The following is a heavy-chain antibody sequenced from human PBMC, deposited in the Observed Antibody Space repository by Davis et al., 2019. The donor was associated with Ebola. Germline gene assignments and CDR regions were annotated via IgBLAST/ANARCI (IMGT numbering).Heavy chain of an antibody. CDR3: ATTQWLREFDN. CDR1: GFPDSSNH. Sequence: SLNTPCTASGFPDSSNHMSWVRQAPGKRLERVSVIYDHSTAYADSVRGRFIISRDKSNNTLYLEMNSLRVDDTAVYYCATTQWLREFDNWGQGTLVTVSS. J-gene: IGHJ4*02. V-gene: IGHV3-53*05. CDR2: IYDHST. D-gene: IGHD6-19*01.